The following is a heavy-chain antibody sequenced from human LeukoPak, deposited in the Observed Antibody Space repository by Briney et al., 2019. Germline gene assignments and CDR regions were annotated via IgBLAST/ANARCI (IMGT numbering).Heavy chain of an antibody. CDR3: ARVSTNDRRNAFDI. Sequence: PGGSRRLSCAASGFTFSTYVMQWVPQAPGKGLESVSAITGDGGYTYYANSVKGRFTISRDNSKKTLYLQMGSLRADDMAVYYCARVSTNDRRNAFDIWGQGTMVTVSS. D-gene: IGHD2-8*01. V-gene: IGHV3-64*01. CDR2: ITGDGGYT. CDR1: GFTFSTYV. J-gene: IGHJ3*02.